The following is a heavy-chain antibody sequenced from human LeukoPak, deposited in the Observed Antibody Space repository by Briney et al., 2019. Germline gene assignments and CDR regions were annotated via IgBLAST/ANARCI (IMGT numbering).Heavy chain of an antibody. CDR1: GYTFTSYR. Sequence: PGGSLRLSCAASGYTFTSYRMHWVRQAPGEGLVWVSRINTDGTNTVYADSVRGRFTVSRDNAKNTLYLQMDSLRAEDTAVYYCARDRGINWFDPWGQGTLVAVSS. D-gene: IGHD3-16*01. V-gene: IGHV3-74*01. CDR3: ARDRGINWFDP. CDR2: INTDGTNT. J-gene: IGHJ5*02.